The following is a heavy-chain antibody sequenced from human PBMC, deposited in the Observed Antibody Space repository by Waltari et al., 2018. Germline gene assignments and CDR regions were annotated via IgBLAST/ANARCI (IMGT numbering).Heavy chain of an antibody. D-gene: IGHD2-21*02. Sequence: QVQLQQWGAGLLKPSETLSLTCAVYGGSFSGYYWSWDRQPPGKGLEWIGEISHSGTTNSNPSLKSRVTISLDTSKNQFSLKLSSVTAADTAVYYCARQEIIVEVTGDAFDIWGQGTMVTVSS. CDR2: ISHSGTT. V-gene: IGHV4-34*01. CDR3: ARQEIIVEVTGDAFDI. CDR1: GGSFSGYY. J-gene: IGHJ3*02.